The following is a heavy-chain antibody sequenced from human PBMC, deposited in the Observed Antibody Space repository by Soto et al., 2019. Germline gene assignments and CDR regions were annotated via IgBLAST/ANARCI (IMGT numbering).Heavy chain of an antibody. V-gene: IGHV4-30-2*01. CDR2: IYRSGVT. D-gene: IGHD6-19*01. J-gene: IGHJ5*02. Sequence: SDTLSFTCSFFGDSSSTSSYSWSWIRQPPGKALEWGGFIYRSGVTSYNPSLKSRVSISLDTSRNQCSMKVRSVTAADTAVYYCARMAYTSGPRSDPWGTRTLLT. CDR1: GDSSSTSSYS. CDR3: ARMAYTSGPRSDP.